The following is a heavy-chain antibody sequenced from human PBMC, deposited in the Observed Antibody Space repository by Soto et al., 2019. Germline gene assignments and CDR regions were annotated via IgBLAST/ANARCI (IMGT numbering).Heavy chain of an antibody. CDR2: INGDGTIT. V-gene: IGHV3-74*01. CDR1: GFTFTNLW. J-gene: IGHJ1*01. CDR3: VRDFR. Sequence: EVQLVESGGGLVQPGGSLRLSCAASGFTFTNLWIYWVRQTPEKGLVWVAGINGDGTITAYADSVKGRFTISRDNAKSTLYLQTNSLTIEDTALYYCVRDFRWGQGTLVTVSS.